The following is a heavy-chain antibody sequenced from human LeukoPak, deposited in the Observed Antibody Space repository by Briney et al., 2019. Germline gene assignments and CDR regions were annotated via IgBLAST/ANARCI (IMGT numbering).Heavy chain of an antibody. Sequence: GGSLRLSCAASGFTFSSSGMHWVRQAPGKGLEWVAIISYDGNNKYYADSVKGRFTMSRDNSKNTLYQQMNSLRAEGTAVYYCAKDRNDTQKGLYYFDYWGQGTLVTVSS. CDR3: AKDRNDTQKGLYYFDY. J-gene: IGHJ4*02. CDR2: ISYDGNNK. CDR1: GFTFSSSG. D-gene: IGHD3-22*01. V-gene: IGHV3-30*18.